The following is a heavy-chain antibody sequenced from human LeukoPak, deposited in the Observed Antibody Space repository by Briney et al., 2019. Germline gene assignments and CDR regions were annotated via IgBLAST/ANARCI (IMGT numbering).Heavy chain of an antibody. CDR1: GGTFSSYA. CDR3: TRWAFHYYFDY. V-gene: IGHV1-69*05. CDR2: IIPIFGTA. Sequence: GASVKVSCKASGGTFSSYAISWVRQAPGQGLEWMGGIIPIFGTANYAQKFQGRVTITTDESTSTAYMELSSLRSEDTAVYYCTRWAFHYYFDYWGQGTLVTVSS. D-gene: IGHD2/OR15-2a*01. J-gene: IGHJ4*02.